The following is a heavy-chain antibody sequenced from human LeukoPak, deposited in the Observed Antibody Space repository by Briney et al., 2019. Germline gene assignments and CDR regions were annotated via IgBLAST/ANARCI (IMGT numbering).Heavy chain of an antibody. CDR3: AKDDGSGANYYYGMDV. J-gene: IGHJ6*02. CDR2: ISWNSGGI. CDR1: GFTFDDYA. D-gene: IGHD3-10*01. V-gene: IGHV3-9*01. Sequence: GRSLRLSCAASGFTFDDYAMHWVRQAPGKGLEWVSGISWNSGGIGYADSVKGRFTISRDNAKNSLYLQMNSLRAEDTALYYCAKDDGSGANYYYGMDVWGQGTTVTVSS.